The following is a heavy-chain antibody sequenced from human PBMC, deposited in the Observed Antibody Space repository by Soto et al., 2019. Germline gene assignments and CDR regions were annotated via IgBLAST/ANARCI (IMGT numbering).Heavy chain of an antibody. D-gene: IGHD2-2*01. CDR2: IYPGDSDT. V-gene: IGHV5-51*01. Sequence: PGESLKISCKGSGYSFTSYWIVWVRQMPGKGLEWMGTIYPGDSDTRYSPSFQGQVTISADKSISTAYLQWNSLKASDTAMYFCARNKGYCSSTSCYGMAVWGQGAAVTVSS. J-gene: IGHJ6*02. CDR3: ARNKGYCSSTSCYGMAV. CDR1: GYSFTSYW.